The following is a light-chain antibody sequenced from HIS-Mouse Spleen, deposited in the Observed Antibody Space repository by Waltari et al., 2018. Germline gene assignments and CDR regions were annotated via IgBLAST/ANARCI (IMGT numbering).Light chain of an antibody. J-gene: IGLJ1*01. CDR1: SSDVGGYNY. CDR3: CSYAGSYTYV. V-gene: IGLV2-11*01. Sequence: QSALTQPRSVSGSPGQSVTISCTGTSSDVGGYNYVSWYQQHPGKAPKRMIYEVSKRPSGVPERFSGSKSGNTASLTISGLQAEDEADYYCCSYAGSYTYVFGTGTKVTVL. CDR2: EVS.